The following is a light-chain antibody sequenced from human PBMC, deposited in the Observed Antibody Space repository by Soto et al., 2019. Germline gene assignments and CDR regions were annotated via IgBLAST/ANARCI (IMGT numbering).Light chain of an antibody. CDR3: PRYGGMWT. J-gene: IGKJ1*01. CDR1: QSITNR. Sequence: DIQMTQAPSTLSGSVVDRVTVTCRASQSITNRLAWYQLKPGKAPKVLIYDALNLESGVPSRFSGSGYGTEFTLPIRSLQPEEFATYGCPRYGGMWTGGNGHKVDLK. V-gene: IGKV1-5*01. CDR2: DAL.